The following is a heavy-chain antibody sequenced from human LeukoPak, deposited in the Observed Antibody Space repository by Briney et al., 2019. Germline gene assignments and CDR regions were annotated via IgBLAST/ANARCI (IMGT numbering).Heavy chain of an antibody. CDR2: INPSTGST. J-gene: IGHJ4*02. CDR1: GYTFTRYY. Sequence: GASVKVSCKASGYTFTRYYMHWVRQAPGQGLEWMGIINPSTGSTNYAQKFQGRITLTRDTSTNTVYLDLSSLRSEDTAVYYCARDGDYHGSSVHFDYWGQGTQVTVSS. CDR3: ARDGDYHGSSVHFDY. D-gene: IGHD1-26*01. V-gene: IGHV1-46*01.